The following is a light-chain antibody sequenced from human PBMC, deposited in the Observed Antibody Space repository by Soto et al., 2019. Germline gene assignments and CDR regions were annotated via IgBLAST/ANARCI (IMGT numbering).Light chain of an antibody. Sequence: DIVLTQSPGTLSLSPGERATLSCRASQSVSSNYLAWYQHTPGQSPRLLIYGASSRATGIPDRFSGSGSGTDFTLTISRLEPEDFAVYFCQQYSSSPLTFGGGTKV. CDR2: GAS. CDR3: QQYSSSPLT. CDR1: QSVSSNY. J-gene: IGKJ4*01. V-gene: IGKV3-20*01.